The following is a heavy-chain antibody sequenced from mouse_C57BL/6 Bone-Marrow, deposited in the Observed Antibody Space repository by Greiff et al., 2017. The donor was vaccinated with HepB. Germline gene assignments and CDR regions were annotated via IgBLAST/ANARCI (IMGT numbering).Heavy chain of an antibody. CDR1: GYTFTSYW. V-gene: IGHV1-53*01. CDR2: INPSNGGT. J-gene: IGHJ3*01. CDR3: ARSVYDYGSSWAY. Sequence: QVQLQQPGPELVKPGASVKLSCKASGYTFTSYWMHWVKQRPGQGLAWIGNINPSNGGTNYNEKFKSKATLTVDKSSSTPYMQLSSLTSEDSAVYYCARSVYDYGSSWAYWGQGTLVTVSA. D-gene: IGHD1-1*01.